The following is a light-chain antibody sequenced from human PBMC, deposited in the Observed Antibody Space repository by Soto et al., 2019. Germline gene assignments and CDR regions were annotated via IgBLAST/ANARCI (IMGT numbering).Light chain of an antibody. CDR3: QQYGSTPRT. CDR2: GAS. Sequence: EIVLTQSPGTLSLSPGESATLSCRASQTVTNNYLAWYQQKPGQAPRLLIYGASSRAIDFPHRFTGSGSGADFTLILSRLEPEHCAVYNCQQYGSTPRTVGQGTNVEIK. J-gene: IGKJ1*01. V-gene: IGKV3-20*01. CDR1: QTVTNNY.